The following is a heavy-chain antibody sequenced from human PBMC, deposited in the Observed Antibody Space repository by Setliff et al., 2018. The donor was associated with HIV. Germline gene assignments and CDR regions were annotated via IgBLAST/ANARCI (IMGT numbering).Heavy chain of an antibody. CDR3: AKARWERGVADAFEI. D-gene: IGHD3-10*01. J-gene: IGHJ3*02. Sequence: GGSLRLSCAASGFNFGDYAMHWVRQAPGKGLEWVSGISWNSVNTDYADSVKGRLTISRDNAKNSLYLQMNSLRAEDMALYHCAKARWERGVADAFEIWGQGTMVTVSS. V-gene: IGHV3-9*03. CDR1: GFNFGDYA. CDR2: ISWNSVNT.